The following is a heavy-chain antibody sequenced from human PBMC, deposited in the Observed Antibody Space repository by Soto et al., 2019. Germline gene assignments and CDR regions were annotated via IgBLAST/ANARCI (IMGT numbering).Heavy chain of an antibody. Sequence: ASVKVSCKASGYTFTSYYMHWVRQAPGQGLEWMGIINPSGGSTSYAQKFQGRVTMTRDTSTSTVYMELSSLRSEDTAVYYCARGVDDCTYYDLWSGYYRDYFDFWGQGTMVTVSS. J-gene: IGHJ4*02. CDR3: ARGVDDCTYYDLWSGYYRDYFDF. D-gene: IGHD3-3*01. V-gene: IGHV1-46*01. CDR1: GYTFTSYY. CDR2: INPSGGST.